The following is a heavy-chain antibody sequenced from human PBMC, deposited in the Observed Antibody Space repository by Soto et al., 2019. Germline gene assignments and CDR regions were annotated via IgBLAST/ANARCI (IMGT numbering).Heavy chain of an antibody. D-gene: IGHD6-13*01. V-gene: IGHV3-7*05. CDR2: IKQDGSEK. CDR3: ARSGSSWSTRYFDY. Sequence: GGSLRLSCAASGFTFSSYWMSWVRQAPGKGLEWVANIKQDGSEKYYVDSVKGRFTISRDNAKNSLYLQMNSLRAEDTAVYYCARSGSSWSTRYFDYWGQGTLVTVSS. J-gene: IGHJ4*02. CDR1: GFTFSSYW.